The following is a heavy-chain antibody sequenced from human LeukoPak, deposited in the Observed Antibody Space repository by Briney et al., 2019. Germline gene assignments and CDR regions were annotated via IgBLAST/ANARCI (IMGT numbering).Heavy chain of an antibody. D-gene: IGHD3-3*01. Sequence: GESLKISCKGSGDSFSSYWIGWVRQMPGKGLEWMGFIHFANSEIRFSPSFQGQVSISADKSISTAYLQWSSLKASDTAMYYCARHPGLSSGYLDYWGQGTQLTVSS. CDR2: IHFANSEI. J-gene: IGHJ4*02. CDR3: ARHPGLSSGYLDY. V-gene: IGHV5-51*01. CDR1: GDSFSSYW.